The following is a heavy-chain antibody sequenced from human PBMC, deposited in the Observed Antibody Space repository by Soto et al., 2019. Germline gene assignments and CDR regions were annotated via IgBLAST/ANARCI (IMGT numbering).Heavy chain of an antibody. CDR2: ISYSGST. V-gene: IGHV4-31*03. Sequence: QVQLQESGPGLVKPSQTLSLTCTVSGGSISSGGYYWSWIRQHPGKGLEWIGYISYSGSTYYNPSLKSRVTISVDTSKNQFSLKLSSVTAADTAVYYCASSLPAEDIAAAGTFDYWGQGTLVTVSS. J-gene: IGHJ4*02. D-gene: IGHD6-13*01. CDR3: ASSLPAEDIAAAGTFDY. CDR1: GGSISSGGYY.